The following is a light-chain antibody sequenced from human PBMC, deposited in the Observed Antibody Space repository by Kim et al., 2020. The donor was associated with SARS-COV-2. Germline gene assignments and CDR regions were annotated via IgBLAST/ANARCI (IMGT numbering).Light chain of an antibody. V-gene: IGKV3-15*01. Sequence: VAPGESASLSGRASRSVGSNLAWYQHKPGQAPRLLIFDTSKRATGVPARFSGSGSGTLFTLTISDLQSEDFAFYYCQQYMTWPPYTFGQGTKLEI. CDR2: DTS. CDR3: QQYMTWPPYT. CDR1: RSVGSN. J-gene: IGKJ2*01.